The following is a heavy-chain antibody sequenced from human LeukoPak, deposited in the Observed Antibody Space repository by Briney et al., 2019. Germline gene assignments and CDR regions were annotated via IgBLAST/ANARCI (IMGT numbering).Heavy chain of an antibody. V-gene: IGHV4-39*07. D-gene: IGHD3-10*01. CDR2: IYYHENT. J-gene: IGHJ5*02. CDR3: ARCRYYYGSGSYPHYNWFDP. CDR1: GGSISSSSDY. Sequence: SETLSLTCTVSGGSISSSSDYWGWIRQAPGKGLEWIGSIYYHENTYYNSSLKSRVTISVDTSKNQFSLKLSSVTAADTAVYYCARCRYYYGSGSYPHYNWFDPWGQGTLVTVSS.